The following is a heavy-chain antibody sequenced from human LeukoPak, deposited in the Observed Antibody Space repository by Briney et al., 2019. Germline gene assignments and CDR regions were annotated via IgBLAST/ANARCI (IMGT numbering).Heavy chain of an antibody. Sequence: ASVKVSCKASGYTFTGYYMHWVRQAPGQGLEWMGWINPNSGGTNYAQKFQGGVTMTRDTSISTAYMELSRLRSDDTAVYYCARGLYGSGSYYNYWFDPWGQGTLVTVSS. CDR1: GYTFTGYY. D-gene: IGHD3-10*01. J-gene: IGHJ5*02. CDR2: INPNSGGT. V-gene: IGHV1-2*02. CDR3: ARGLYGSGSYYNYWFDP.